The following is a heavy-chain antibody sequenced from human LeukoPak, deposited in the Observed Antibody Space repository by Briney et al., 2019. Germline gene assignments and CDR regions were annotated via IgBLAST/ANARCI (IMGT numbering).Heavy chain of an antibody. Sequence: GESLKISCQGSGHNFNTDWIGWVRQMPGKGLEWMGIIYPEDSDARYSPSFQGHVTISADKSISTAYLQWSTLKASDTATYYCARRGSSSSHFDSWGRGTQVIVSS. V-gene: IGHV5-51*01. CDR2: IYPEDSDA. CDR3: ARRGSSSSHFDS. J-gene: IGHJ4*01. CDR1: GHNFNTDW. D-gene: IGHD2/OR15-2a*01.